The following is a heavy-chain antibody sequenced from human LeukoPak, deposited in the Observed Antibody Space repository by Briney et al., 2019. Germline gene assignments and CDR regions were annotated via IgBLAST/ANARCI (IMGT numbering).Heavy chain of an antibody. J-gene: IGHJ4*02. CDR3: AKDGRGSYYFDY. V-gene: IGHV3-30*18. CDR2: ISYDGSNK. Sequence: GRSLRLSCAASGFTFSSYGMHWVCQAPGKGLGWGVVISYDGSNKYYADSVKGRFTISKDNSKNTLYLQMNSLRAEDTAVYYCAKDGRGSYYFDYWGQGTLVTVSP. D-gene: IGHD1-26*01. CDR1: GFTFSSYG.